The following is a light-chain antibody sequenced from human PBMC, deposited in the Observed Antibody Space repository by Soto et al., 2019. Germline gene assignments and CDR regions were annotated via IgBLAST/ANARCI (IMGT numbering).Light chain of an antibody. Sequence: IKLTQSPSTLSSSVGDRVTITCRASQTISSWLAWYQQKPGKAPKLRIYKASSLESGVPSRFSGSGSGTEFTLTISSKQPDDSATYYCQQYNSYSTFGQGTRLEI. J-gene: IGKJ5*01. V-gene: IGKV1-5*03. CDR2: KAS. CDR3: QQYNSYST. CDR1: QTISSW.